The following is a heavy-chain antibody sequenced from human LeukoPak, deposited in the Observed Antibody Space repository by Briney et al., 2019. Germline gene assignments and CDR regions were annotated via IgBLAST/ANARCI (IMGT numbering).Heavy chain of an antibody. Sequence: GGSLRLSCAASGFTFSSYSMNWVRQASGKGLEWVSYISSSSSTIYYADSVKGRFTISRDNAKNSLYLQMNSLRAEDTAVYYCARDELQRYHYGMDVWGQGTTVTVSS. V-gene: IGHV3-48*01. D-gene: IGHD1-7*01. J-gene: IGHJ6*02. CDR2: ISSSSSTI. CDR3: ARDELQRYHYGMDV. CDR1: GFTFSSYS.